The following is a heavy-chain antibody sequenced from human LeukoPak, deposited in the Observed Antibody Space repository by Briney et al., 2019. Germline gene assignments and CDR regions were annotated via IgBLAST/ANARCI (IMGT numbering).Heavy chain of an antibody. Sequence: PSETLSLTCTVSGGSISSSSYYWGWIRQPPGKWLEWIGSIYYSGTTYYNPSLKSRVTISVDTSKNQFSLKLGSVTAADKAVYYCARVRLLGTWKRLYYFDYWGQGTLVTVSS. CDR1: GGSISSSSYY. D-gene: IGHD7-27*01. J-gene: IGHJ4*02. CDR2: IYYSGTT. CDR3: ARVRLLGTWKRLYYFDY. V-gene: IGHV4-39*07.